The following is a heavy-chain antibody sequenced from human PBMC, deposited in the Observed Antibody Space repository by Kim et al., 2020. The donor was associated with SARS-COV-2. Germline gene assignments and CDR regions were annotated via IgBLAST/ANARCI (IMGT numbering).Heavy chain of an antibody. CDR3: ARFRRRYGMDV. J-gene: IGHJ6*02. Sequence: TNDAQKFQCRVTMTRDTSINTAYMELSRLRSDDTAVYYCARFRRRYGMDVWGQGTTVTVS. V-gene: IGHV1-2*02. CDR2: T.